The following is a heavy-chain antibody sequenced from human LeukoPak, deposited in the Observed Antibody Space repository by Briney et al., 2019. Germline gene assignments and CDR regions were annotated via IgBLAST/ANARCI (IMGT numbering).Heavy chain of an antibody. Sequence: GASVKVSCKASGYTFTSYDINWVRQATGQGLEWMAWMNPNSGNTGYAQKFQGRVTMTRNTSISTAYMELSSLRSEDTAVYYCARGGWVRFLEWLSKNYYYYYMDVWGKGTTVTVSS. CDR1: GYTFTSYD. D-gene: IGHD3-3*01. CDR3: ARGGWVRFLEWLSKNYYYYYMDV. V-gene: IGHV1-8*01. J-gene: IGHJ6*03. CDR2: MNPNSGNT.